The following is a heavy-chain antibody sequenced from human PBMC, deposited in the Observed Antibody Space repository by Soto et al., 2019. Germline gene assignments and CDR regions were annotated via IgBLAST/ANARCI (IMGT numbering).Heavy chain of an antibody. CDR3: ASDYGDYPPHYYGLDV. CDR2: VYYGGFT. Sequence: PSETLSLTCTVSGGSISGSSCYWGWIRQPPGKGLEWIGRVYYGGFTHYNPSLKSRVSISVDTSKNQFSLNLSSVTAADTAMYYCASDYGDYPPHYYGLDVWGQGTTVTVSS. CDR1: GGSISGSSCY. V-gene: IGHV4-39*01. D-gene: IGHD4-17*01. J-gene: IGHJ6*02.